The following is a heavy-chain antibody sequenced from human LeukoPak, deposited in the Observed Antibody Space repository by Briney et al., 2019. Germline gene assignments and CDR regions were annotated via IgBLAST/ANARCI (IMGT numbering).Heavy chain of an antibody. D-gene: IGHD3-3*02. V-gene: IGHV4-39*07. CDR3: ARSNHFWSGFLDT. CDR2: VDYSGNI. CDR1: GGSISSRDEN. J-gene: IGHJ4*02. Sequence: SETLSLTCTVVGGSISSRDENWNWIRQPPGKGLEWIGNVDYSGNIYYSPSLKSRALVSVDTSKNQVSLRLTSVTAADTAVYFCARSNHFWSGFLDTWGQGTLVTVSS.